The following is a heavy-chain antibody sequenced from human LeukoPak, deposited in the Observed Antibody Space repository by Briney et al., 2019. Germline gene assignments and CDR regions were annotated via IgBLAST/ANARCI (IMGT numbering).Heavy chain of an antibody. CDR3: ASLYCTDKRCYGPYYYFGMDV. J-gene: IGHJ6*02. CDR2: YDPEAGKR. Sequence: GASVKVSCKVSGYTLTELSMHWVRQSPGKGLECMGGYDPEAGKRVYAQMFQGRVTMTEDTSTDTAYMELSSLSSEDTAVYYCASLYCTDKRCYGPYYYFGMDVWGQGTTVTVSS. CDR1: GYTLTELS. V-gene: IGHV1-24*01. D-gene: IGHD2-8*02.